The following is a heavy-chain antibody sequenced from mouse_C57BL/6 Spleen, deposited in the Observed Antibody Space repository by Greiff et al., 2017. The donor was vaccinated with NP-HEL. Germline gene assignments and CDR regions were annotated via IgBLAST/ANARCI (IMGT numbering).Heavy chain of an antibody. J-gene: IGHJ1*03. CDR1: GFTFSDYY. D-gene: IGHD2-4*01. CDR3: AREWIRNWYFDV. V-gene: IGHV5-16*01. CDR2: INYDGSST. Sequence: EVQLVESEGGLVQPGSSMKLSCTASGFTFSDYYMAWVRQVPEKGLEWVANINYDGSSTYYLDSLKSRFIISRDNAKNILYLQMSSLKSEDTATYYCAREWIRNWYFDVWGTGTTVTVSS.